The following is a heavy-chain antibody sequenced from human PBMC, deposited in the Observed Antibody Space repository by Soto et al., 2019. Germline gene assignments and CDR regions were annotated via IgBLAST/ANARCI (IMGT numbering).Heavy chain of an antibody. J-gene: IGHJ4*02. CDR3: ARDLEGYLDY. Sequence: QVQLVQSGAEVKKPGASVKVSCKASGYTFTGYYMHWVRQAPGQGLELMGWISPNSGVTSYALKCQGMFTLTRDTSISTIYMELYSLRADGTAVYYCARDLEGYLDYWVQGTLVTVAS. CDR1: GYTFTGYY. CDR2: ISPNSGVT. V-gene: IGHV1-2*02.